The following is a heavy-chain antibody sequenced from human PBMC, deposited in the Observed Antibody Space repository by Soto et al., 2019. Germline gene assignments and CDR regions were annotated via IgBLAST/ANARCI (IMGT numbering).Heavy chain of an antibody. CDR3: ARYDYNGYYFDY. CDR1: GYTFSNYY. D-gene: IGHD4-4*01. V-gene: IGHV1-46*01. J-gene: IGHJ4*02. Sequence: GASVKVSCKASGYTFSNYYMHWVRQAPGQGHEWMGIINPSGGSTTYAQKFQGRVTMTRDTSTSTVYMELSSLRSEDTAVYYCARYDYNGYYFDYWGQGPLVTVSS. CDR2: INPSGGST.